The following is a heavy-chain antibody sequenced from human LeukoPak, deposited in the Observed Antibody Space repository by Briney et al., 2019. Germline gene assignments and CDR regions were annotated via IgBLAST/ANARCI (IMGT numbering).Heavy chain of an antibody. CDR3: ARDMRWFGFDY. Sequence: GGSLRLSCAASGFTVSSNYMSWVRQAPGKGLEWVSVIYSGGSTYYADSVKGRFTISRDNSKNTLYLQMNSLRAEDTAVYYCARDMRWFGFDYWGQGTLVTVSS. J-gene: IGHJ4*02. CDR1: GFTVSSNY. CDR2: IYSGGST. V-gene: IGHV3-66*01. D-gene: IGHD2-15*01.